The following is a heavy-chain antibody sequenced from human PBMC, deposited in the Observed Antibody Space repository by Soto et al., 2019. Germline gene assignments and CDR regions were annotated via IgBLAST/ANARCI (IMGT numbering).Heavy chain of an antibody. CDR1: GLAFSTADRA. V-gene: IGHV2-5*02. J-gene: IGHJ4*02. Sequence: QITVKESGPALVKPTQTLTLTCTFSGLAFSTADRAVGWIRQAPGKALDWLALIDGDDNKRYSPSLKNRLTIASGTSKHQVVLTMTDMDPVDTATYSSAHGRTSGKTIFFEYWGQGTLVTVSA. CDR2: IDGDDNK. CDR3: AHGRTSGKTIFFEY. D-gene: IGHD1-1*01.